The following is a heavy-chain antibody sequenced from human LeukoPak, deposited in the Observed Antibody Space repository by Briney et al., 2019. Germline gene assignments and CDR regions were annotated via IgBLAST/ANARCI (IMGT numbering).Heavy chain of an antibody. CDR2: TYYRSKWDN. Sequence: SQTLSLTCALSGDIFSSNSATWNWIRQSPSRGLEWLGRTYYRSKWDNDYAGSVKSRITINPDTSKNQFSLQLNSVTPEDTAVYYCAGGLYRYFDLWGRGTLVTVSS. J-gene: IGHJ2*01. V-gene: IGHV6-1*01. CDR3: AGGLYRYFDL. CDR1: GDIFSSNSAT.